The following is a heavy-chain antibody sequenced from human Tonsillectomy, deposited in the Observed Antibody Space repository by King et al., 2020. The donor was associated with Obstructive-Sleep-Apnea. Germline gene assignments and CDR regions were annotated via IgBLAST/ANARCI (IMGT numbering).Heavy chain of an antibody. CDR3: ARPETDYYDSSGYFTGPFDY. J-gene: IGHJ4*02. CDR1: GYSFTSYW. CDR2: IYPGDSDT. D-gene: IGHD3-22*01. V-gene: IGHV5-51*01. Sequence: VQLVESGAEVKKPGESLKISCTGSGYSFTSYWIGWVRQMPGKGLEWMGIIYPGDSDTRYSPSFQGQVTISADKSISTAYLQWSSLKASDTAMYYCARPETDYYDSSGYFTGPFDYWGQGTLVTVSS.